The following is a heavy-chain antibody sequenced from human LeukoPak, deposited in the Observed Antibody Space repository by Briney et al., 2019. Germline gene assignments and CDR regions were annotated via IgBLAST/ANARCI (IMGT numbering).Heavy chain of an antibody. CDR3: ARTDSGLDAFDI. CDR2: IYYSGST. V-gene: IGHV4-39*07. CDR1: GGSISSIIYY. Sequence: SETLSLTCTVSGGSISSIIYYWVWIRQPPGKGLEWIGSIYYSGSTYYNPSLKSRVTISVDTSKNQFSLKLSSVTAADTAVYYCARTDSGLDAFDIWGQGTMVTVSS. J-gene: IGHJ3*02. D-gene: IGHD3-22*01.